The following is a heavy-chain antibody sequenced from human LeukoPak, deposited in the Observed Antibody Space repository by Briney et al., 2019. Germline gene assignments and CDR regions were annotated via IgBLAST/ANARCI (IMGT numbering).Heavy chain of an antibody. D-gene: IGHD3-22*01. J-gene: IGHJ4*02. CDR3: ARAVYYDSMGDRLDY. CDR1: GGTFSSYA. CDR2: IIPIFGTA. V-gene: IGHV1-69*13. Sequence: SVKVSCKASGGTFSSYAISWVRQAPGRGLEWMGGIIPIFGTANYAQKFQGRVTITADESTSTAYMELSSLRSEDTAVYYCARAVYYDSMGDRLDYWGQGTLVTVSS.